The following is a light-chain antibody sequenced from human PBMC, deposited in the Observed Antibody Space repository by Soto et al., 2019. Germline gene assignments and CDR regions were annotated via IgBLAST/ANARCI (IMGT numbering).Light chain of an antibody. V-gene: IGKV1-39*01. Sequence: DIQMTQSPSSLSASVGDRVTITCRASQSISTYVNWXXXXXXXTXXXLXXAAXSLQRGVPSRFSGSGSGTDFTLTISSLQPEDFATYYCQQSSSTPYTFGQGTKVDIK. CDR3: QQSSSTPYT. J-gene: IGKJ2*01. CDR1: QSISTY. CDR2: AAX.